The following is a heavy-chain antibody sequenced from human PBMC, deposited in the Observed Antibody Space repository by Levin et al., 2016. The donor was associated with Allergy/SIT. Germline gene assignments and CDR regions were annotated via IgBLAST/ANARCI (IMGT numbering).Heavy chain of an antibody. J-gene: IGHJ4*02. CDR1: GFTFSSYG. D-gene: IGHD2-21*01. CDR3: AASIAYCGGDCFDY. V-gene: IGHV3-30*03. CDR2: ISYDGSNK. Sequence: GESLKISCAASGFTFSSYGMHWVRQAPGKGLEWVAVISYDGSNKYYADSVKGRFTISRDNSKNTLYLQMNSLRAEDTAVYYCAASIAYCGGDCFDYWGQGTLVTVSS.